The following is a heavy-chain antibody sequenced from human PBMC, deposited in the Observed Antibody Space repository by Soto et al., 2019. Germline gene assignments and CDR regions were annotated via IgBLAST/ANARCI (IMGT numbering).Heavy chain of an antibody. CDR1: GFIFSSYW. D-gene: IGHD3-10*01. Sequence: EVQLVESGGGLVQPGGSLRLSCSASGFIFSSYWMSWLRQAPGKGLEWVASMNEYGSERYYVDSVKGRFTISRDNAKNXXXXXXXXXXXXXTAVYYCXXAXGADKEDYWGQGTLVTVSS. CDR2: MNEYGSER. V-gene: IGHV3-7*02. J-gene: IGHJ4*02. CDR3: XXAXGADKEDY.